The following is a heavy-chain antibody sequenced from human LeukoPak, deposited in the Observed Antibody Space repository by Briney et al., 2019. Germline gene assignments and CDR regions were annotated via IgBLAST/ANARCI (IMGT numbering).Heavy chain of an antibody. CDR2: IYHSGST. Sequence: SETLSLTCTVSGYSISSGYYWGWIRQPPGKGLEWIGSIYHSGSTYYNPSLKSRVTISVDTSKNQFSLKLSSVTAADTAVYCCARGLGYSSGWYGRGSFRDYWGQGTLVTVSS. D-gene: IGHD6-19*01. CDR3: ARGLGYSSGWYGRGSFRDY. CDR1: GYSISSGYY. J-gene: IGHJ4*02. V-gene: IGHV4-38-2*02.